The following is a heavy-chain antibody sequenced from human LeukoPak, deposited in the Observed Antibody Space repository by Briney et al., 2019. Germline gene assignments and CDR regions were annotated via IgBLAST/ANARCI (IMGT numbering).Heavy chain of an antibody. J-gene: IGHJ4*02. CDR1: GGSISSYY. D-gene: IGHD5-18*01. V-gene: IGHV4-59*01. CDR3: VIGAVTAMGLFDY. CDR2: IYYSGST. Sequence: TSETLSLTCTVSGGSISSYYWSWIRQPPGKGLEWIGYIYYSGSTNYNPSLKTRVTISVDTSKNQFSLKLSSVTAAGTAVYYCVIGAVTAMGLFDYWGQGSLVTVSS.